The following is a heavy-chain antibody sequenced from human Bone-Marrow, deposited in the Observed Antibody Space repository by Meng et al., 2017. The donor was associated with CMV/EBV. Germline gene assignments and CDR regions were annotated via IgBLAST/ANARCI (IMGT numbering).Heavy chain of an antibody. CDR2: MNPNSGNT. J-gene: IGHJ3*02. CDR3: ARGALKQRLMGSPFDI. D-gene: IGHD6-25*01. Sequence: ASVKVSCKASGYTFTSYDINWVRQATGQGLEWMGWMNPNSGNTGYAQKFQGSVTMAGDTSLNTAHLEVRGLKTDDTAMYYCARGALKQRLMGSPFDIWGQGTMVTVSS. V-gene: IGHV1-8*01. CDR1: GYTFTSYD.